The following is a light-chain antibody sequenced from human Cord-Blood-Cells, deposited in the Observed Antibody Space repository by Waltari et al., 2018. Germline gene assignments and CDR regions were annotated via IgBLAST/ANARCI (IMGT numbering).Light chain of an antibody. Sequence: QSALTQPASVSGSPGQSITISCTGTSSDVGRYNLVSWYQQHPGKAPKLMIYEVSKRPSGVSNRFSVSKSGNTASLTISGLQAEDEADYYCCSYAGSSTYVFGTGTKVTVL. J-gene: IGLJ1*01. V-gene: IGLV2-23*02. CDR2: EVS. CDR1: SSDVGRYNL. CDR3: CSYAGSSTYV.